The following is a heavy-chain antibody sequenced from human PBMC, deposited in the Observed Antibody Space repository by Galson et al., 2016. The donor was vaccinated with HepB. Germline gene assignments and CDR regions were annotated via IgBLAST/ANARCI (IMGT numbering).Heavy chain of an antibody. CDR3: ARGGYCSGGSCLLGIYWYFGL. V-gene: IGHV3-11*01. J-gene: IGHJ2*01. CDR2: ISSSGANE. D-gene: IGHD2-15*01. CDR1: GFTFSDYY. Sequence: SLRLSCAASGFTFSDYYISWIRQAPGKGLEWVSYISSSGANEYYADSVRGRFTISRDNAKNSLYLQMNSLRAEDTAVYYCARGGYCSGGSCLLGIYWYFGLWGRGTLVTVSS.